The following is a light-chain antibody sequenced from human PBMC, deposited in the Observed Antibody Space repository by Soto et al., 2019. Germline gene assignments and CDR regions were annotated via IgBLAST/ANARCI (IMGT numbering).Light chain of an antibody. CDR2: EGT. Sequence: QSALTQAASVSGSPGQSITISCTGSSXDVGSYNLVSWYQQYPGKAPKVMIYEGTKRPSGVSNRFSGSKSGNTASLTISGLQAEDEADYYCCSYAGSNTYVFGTGTKVTVL. V-gene: IGLV2-23*01. CDR3: CSYAGSNTYV. CDR1: SXDVGSYNL. J-gene: IGLJ1*01.